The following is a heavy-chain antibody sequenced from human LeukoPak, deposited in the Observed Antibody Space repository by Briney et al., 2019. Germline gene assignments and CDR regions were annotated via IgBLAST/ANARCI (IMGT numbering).Heavy chain of an antibody. V-gene: IGHV3-9*01. D-gene: IGHD2-15*01. Sequence: RLPFAGPGVPFVEFSLVWVREAPGEGLEWGLGIGWYNGCIGYADSVKGRFTISRDNAKNSLYLQMNSLRAEDTALYYCAKDRSLGYCSGGSCPSLVGDYWGQGTLVTVSS. J-gene: IGHJ4*02. CDR1: GVPFVEFS. CDR3: AKDRSLGYCSGGSCPSLVGDY. CDR2: IGWYNGCI.